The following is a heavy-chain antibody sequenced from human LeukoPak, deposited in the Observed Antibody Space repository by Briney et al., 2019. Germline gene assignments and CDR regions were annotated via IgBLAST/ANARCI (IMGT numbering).Heavy chain of an antibody. CDR3: ARGLGYFDY. V-gene: IGHV4-59*01. CDR2: IYYSGST. Sequence: SETLFLTCTVSGGSISSYYWSWIRQPPGKGLEWIGYIYYSGSTNYNPSLKSRVTISVDTSKNQFSLKLSSVTASDTAVYYCARGLGYFDYWGQGTLVTVSS. D-gene: IGHD3-22*01. J-gene: IGHJ4*02. CDR1: GGSISSYY.